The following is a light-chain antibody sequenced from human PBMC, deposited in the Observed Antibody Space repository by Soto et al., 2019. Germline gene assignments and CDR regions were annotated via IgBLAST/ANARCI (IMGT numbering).Light chain of an antibody. J-gene: IGKJ1*01. Sequence: DIVMTQSPLSLTVTPGEPASFSCRSRQSLLHTNGYNYLDWYLQKPGQSPQLLIYLGSNRASGVPDRFSGSGSGTDLTLRISRVEAEDVGVYYCMQGHRRPSTFGQGTKVEIK. CDR2: LGS. V-gene: IGKV2-28*01. CDR1: QSLLHTNGYNY. CDR3: MQGHRRPST.